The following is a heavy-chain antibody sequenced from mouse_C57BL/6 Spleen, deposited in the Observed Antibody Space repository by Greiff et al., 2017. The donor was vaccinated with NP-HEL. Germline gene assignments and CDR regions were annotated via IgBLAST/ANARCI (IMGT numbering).Heavy chain of an antibody. D-gene: IGHD3-2*02. J-gene: IGHJ2*01. CDR3: TRVAQATFFDY. CDR2: ISSGGDYI. V-gene: IGHV5-9-1*02. Sequence: EVMLVESGEGLVKPGGSLKLSCAASGFTFSSYAMSWVRQTPEKRLEWVAYISSGGDYIYYADTVKGRFTISRDNARNTLYLQMSSLKSEDTAMYYCTRVAQATFFDYWGQGTTLTVSS. CDR1: GFTFSSYA.